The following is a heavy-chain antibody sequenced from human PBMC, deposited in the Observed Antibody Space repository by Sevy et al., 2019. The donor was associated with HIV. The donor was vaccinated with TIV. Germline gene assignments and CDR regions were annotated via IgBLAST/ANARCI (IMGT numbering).Heavy chain of an antibody. J-gene: IGHJ4*02. Sequence: GGSLRLSCAAAGFNFNNYAMTWVRQAPGKGLEWVSGISFSGSKTYYAESVKGRFSISRDPSKNTLYLPMNNVRVEDTAVYFCAKTPFMDFWNDYYSFYFDFWGQGTLVTVSS. D-gene: IGHD3-3*01. CDR2: ISFSGSKT. CDR1: GFNFNNYA. CDR3: AKTPFMDFWNDYYSFYFDF. V-gene: IGHV3-23*01.